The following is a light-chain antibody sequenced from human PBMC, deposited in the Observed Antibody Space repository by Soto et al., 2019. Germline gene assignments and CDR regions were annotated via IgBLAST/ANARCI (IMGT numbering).Light chain of an antibody. J-gene: IGKJ5*01. CDR3: QQYGSSPLIT. Sequence: EIVLTQSPGTLSLSPGQRATLSCRASQRLSASDIAWYQQKPGQAPKFLIYGVSSRATGIPDRFSGSGSGTDFTLTISRLEPEDFAVYHCQQYGSSPLITFGQGTLLEIK. CDR2: GVS. CDR1: QRLSASD. V-gene: IGKV3-20*01.